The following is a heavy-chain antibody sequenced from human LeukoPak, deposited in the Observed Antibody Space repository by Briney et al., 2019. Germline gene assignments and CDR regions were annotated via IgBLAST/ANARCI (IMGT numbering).Heavy chain of an antibody. Sequence: GGSLRLSCAASGFTFSSYWMSWVRQAPGKGLEWVANIKQDGSEKYYVDSVKGRFTISRDNAKNSLYLQVNSLRAEDTAVYYCARVGSSWLNKDFDYWGQGTLVTVSS. CDR3: ARVGSSWLNKDFDY. CDR2: IKQDGSEK. V-gene: IGHV3-7*03. J-gene: IGHJ4*02. CDR1: GFTFSSYW. D-gene: IGHD6-13*01.